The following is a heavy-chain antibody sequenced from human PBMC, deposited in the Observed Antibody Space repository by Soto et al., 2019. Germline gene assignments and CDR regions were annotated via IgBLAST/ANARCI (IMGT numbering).Heavy chain of an antibody. Sequence: GGSLRLSCSASGFTFSSYAMHWVRQAPGKGLEYVSAISSNGGSTYYADSVKGRFTISRDNSKNTLHLQMSSLRAEDTAVYYCARRGSGSYYDYCGQGTLVTVSS. D-gene: IGHD1-26*01. CDR3: ARRGSGSYYDY. J-gene: IGHJ4*02. V-gene: IGHV3-64D*06. CDR1: GFTFSSYA. CDR2: ISSNGGST.